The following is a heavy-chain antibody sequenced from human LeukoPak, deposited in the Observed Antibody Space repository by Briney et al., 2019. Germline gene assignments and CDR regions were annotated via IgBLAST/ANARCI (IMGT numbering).Heavy chain of an antibody. CDR1: GVSISGTSYY. CDR3: ARDQGISGYFDY. V-gene: IGHV4-39*02. D-gene: IGHD3-10*01. J-gene: IGHJ4*02. CDR2: IYFSGNT. Sequence: SETLSLTCTVSGVSISGTSYYWGWIRQSPGKGLEWIGSIYFSGNTYYNPSLKSRVTISVDTSRNQFSLKLNSVSAADTAVYYCARDQGISGYFDYWGQGTLVTVSS.